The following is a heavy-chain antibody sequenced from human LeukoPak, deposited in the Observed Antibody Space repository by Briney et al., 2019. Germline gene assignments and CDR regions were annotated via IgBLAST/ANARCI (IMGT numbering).Heavy chain of an antibody. CDR1: GFTVSSNY. J-gene: IGHJ6*02. CDR3: ARDLGCSSTSCYFGDYYYYGMGV. D-gene: IGHD2-2*01. CDR2: IYSGGST. Sequence: GGSLRLSCAASGFTVSSNYMCWVRQAPGKGLEWVSVIYSGGSTYYADSVKGRFTISRDNSKNTLYLQMNSLRAEDTAVYYCARDLGCSSTSCYFGDYYYYGMGVWGQGTTVTVSS. V-gene: IGHV3-66*01.